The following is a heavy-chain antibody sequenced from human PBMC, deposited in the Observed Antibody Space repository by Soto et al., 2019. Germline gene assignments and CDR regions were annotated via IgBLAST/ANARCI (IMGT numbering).Heavy chain of an antibody. D-gene: IGHD5-12*01. CDR3: ARERGGSGYGPVYFDY. J-gene: IGHJ4*02. V-gene: IGHV4-30-4*01. CDR1: GGSISSGDYY. Sequence: SETLSLTCTVSGGSISSGDYYWSWIRQPPGKGLEWIGYIYYSGSTYYNPSLKSRVTISVDTSKNQFSLKLSSVTAADTAVYYCARERGGSGYGPVYFDYWGQGTLVTVSS. CDR2: IYYSGST.